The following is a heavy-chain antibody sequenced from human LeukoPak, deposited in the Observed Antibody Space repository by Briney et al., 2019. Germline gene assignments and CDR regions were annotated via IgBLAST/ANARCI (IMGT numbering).Heavy chain of an antibody. J-gene: IGHJ3*02. CDR1: GGTFSSYA. D-gene: IGHD4-23*01. CDR2: IIPIFGTA. CDR3: ARASEPEEYDYGGSGRAHDAFDI. V-gene: IGHV1-69*06. Sequence: ASVKVSCKASGGTFSSYAISWVRQAPGQGLEWMGGIIPIFGTANYAQKFQGRVTITADKSTSTAYMELSSLRSEDTAVYYCARASEPEEYDYGGSGRAHDAFDIWGQGKMVTVSS.